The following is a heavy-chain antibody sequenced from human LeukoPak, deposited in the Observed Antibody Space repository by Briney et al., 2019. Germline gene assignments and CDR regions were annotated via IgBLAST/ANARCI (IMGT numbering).Heavy chain of an antibody. J-gene: IGHJ6*03. CDR3: AKDLDQKQLVPFYMDV. Sequence: GGSQRLSCTASGFTFSSYAMTWVRQAPGKRLEWVSAISGSGGSTHYADSVKGRFTISRDNSKNTLYLQMNSLRAEDTAVYYCAKDLDQKQLVPFYMDVWGKGTTVTVSS. CDR1: GFTFSSYA. V-gene: IGHV3-23*01. D-gene: IGHD6-13*01. CDR2: ISGSGGST.